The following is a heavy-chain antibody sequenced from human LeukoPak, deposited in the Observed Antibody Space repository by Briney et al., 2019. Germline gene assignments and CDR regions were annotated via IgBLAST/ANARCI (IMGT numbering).Heavy chain of an antibody. V-gene: IGHV4-59*01. CDR3: ARGGWFDP. Sequence: SETLSLTCTVSGGSISSYYWSWIRQPPGKGLEWIGYIYYSGSTNYNPSLKSRVTISVDTSKNQFSLKLSSVTAADTAVYYCARGGWFDPWGQGTLVTVSS. J-gene: IGHJ5*02. CDR2: IYYSGST. CDR1: GGSISSYY.